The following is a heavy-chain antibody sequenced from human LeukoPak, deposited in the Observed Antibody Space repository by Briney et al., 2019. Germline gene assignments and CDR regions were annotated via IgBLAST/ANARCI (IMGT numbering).Heavy chain of an antibody. D-gene: IGHD4-23*01. CDR3: ARGGTVVNLSF. Sequence: SQTLSLTCTVSGGSISSGSYYWSWIRQPAGKGLEWVGRIYKSGNTNYNPFLKSRVTISEDTSKNQFSLNLNSVTAADTAVYYCARGGTVVNLSFWGQGTLVTVSS. CDR1: GGSISSGSYY. CDR2: IYKSGNT. J-gene: IGHJ4*02. V-gene: IGHV4-61*02.